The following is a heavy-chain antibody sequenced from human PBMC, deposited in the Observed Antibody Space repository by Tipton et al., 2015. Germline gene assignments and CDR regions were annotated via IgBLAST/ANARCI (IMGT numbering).Heavy chain of an antibody. D-gene: IGHD3-10*01. CDR3: ARFRRYGSGTARDYFHGLDV. V-gene: IGHV4-4*02. CDR1: GGSISSSNW. CDR2: IYHSGST. Sequence: TLSLTCAVSGGSISSSNWWSWVRQPPGKGLEGIGEIYHSGSTNYNPSLKSRVSISVDTSKSQFFLKLNSGTAADTAVYYCARFRRYGSGTARDYFHGLDVWGQGTSVTVS. J-gene: IGHJ6*02.